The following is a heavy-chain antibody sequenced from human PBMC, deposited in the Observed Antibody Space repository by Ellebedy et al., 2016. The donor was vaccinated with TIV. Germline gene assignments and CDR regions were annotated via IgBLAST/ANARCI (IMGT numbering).Heavy chain of an antibody. CDR2: INHSGST. CDR1: NESFSAYY. D-gene: IGHD1-26*01. V-gene: IGHV4-34*01. CDR3: ARDEGYSGSYTLDY. Sequence: SETLSLXCGVYNESFSAYYWSWVRQPPGKGLEWIGEINHSGSTTYNPSVKSRVTISVDTSKNQFSLKLSSVTAADTAVYYCARDEGYSGSYTLDYWGLGTLVTVSS. J-gene: IGHJ4*02.